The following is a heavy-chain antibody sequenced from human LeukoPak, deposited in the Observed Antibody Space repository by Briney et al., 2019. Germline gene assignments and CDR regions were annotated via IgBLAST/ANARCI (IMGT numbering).Heavy chain of an antibody. CDR1: GGSISSSSYY. CDR2: IYYSGST. Sequence: SETLSLTCTVSGGSISSSSYYWGWIRQPPGKGLEWIGSIYYSGSTYYNPSLKSRVTISVDTSKNQFSLKLSSVTAADTAVYYCARGRLTGPPYYDFWSGEGPFDYWGQGTLVTVSS. CDR3: ARGRLTGPPYYDFWSGEGPFDY. D-gene: IGHD3-3*01. V-gene: IGHV4-39*07. J-gene: IGHJ4*02.